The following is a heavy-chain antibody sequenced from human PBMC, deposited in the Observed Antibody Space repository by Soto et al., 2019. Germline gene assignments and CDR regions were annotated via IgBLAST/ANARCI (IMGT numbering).Heavy chain of an antibody. J-gene: IGHJ6*02. V-gene: IGHV3-33*01. CDR1: GFTFSSYG. Sequence: GGSLRLSCAASGFTFSSYGMHWVRQAPGKGLEWVAVIWYDGSNKYYADSVKGRFTISRDNSKNTLYLQMNSLRAEDTAVYYCARDRVVPAATSRSYYYYGMDVWGQGTTVTVSS. D-gene: IGHD2-2*01. CDR2: IWYDGSNK. CDR3: ARDRVVPAATSRSYYYYGMDV.